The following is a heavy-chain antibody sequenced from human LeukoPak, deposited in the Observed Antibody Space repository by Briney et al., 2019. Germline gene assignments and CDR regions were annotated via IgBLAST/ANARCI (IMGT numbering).Heavy chain of an antibody. J-gene: IGHJ6*03. V-gene: IGHV3-23*01. Sequence: PGGSLRLSCAASGFTFSTHAMTWVRQAPGQGLHWVSTISGSGGTTYYADSVRGRFSISRDNSRNTVYLQMNSLRAEDTAVYYCAKDFRGYCGGGSCSYHYMDVWGKGTTVTVS. CDR3: AKDFRGYCGGGSCSYHYMDV. CDR1: GFTFSTHA. D-gene: IGHD2-15*01. CDR2: ISGSGGTT.